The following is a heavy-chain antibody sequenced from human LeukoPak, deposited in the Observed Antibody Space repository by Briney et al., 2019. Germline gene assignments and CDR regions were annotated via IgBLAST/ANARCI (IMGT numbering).Heavy chain of an antibody. Sequence: ASVKVSCKVSGYTLTELSMHWVRQAPGKGLEWMGGFDPEDGETIYAQKFQGRVTMTEDISTDTAYMELSSLRSEDTAVYYCATVFGYSSSWSSDYWGQGTLVTVSS. J-gene: IGHJ4*02. V-gene: IGHV1-24*01. CDR3: ATVFGYSSSWSSDY. CDR2: FDPEDGET. CDR1: GYTLTELS. D-gene: IGHD6-13*01.